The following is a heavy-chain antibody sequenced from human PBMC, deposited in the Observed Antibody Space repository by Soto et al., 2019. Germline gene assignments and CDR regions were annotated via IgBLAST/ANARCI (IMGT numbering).Heavy chain of an antibody. V-gene: IGHV4-59*01. D-gene: IGHD4-17*01. J-gene: IGHJ4*02. CDR2: IYYSGST. Sequence: PSETLSLTCTVSGGSISSYYWSWIRQPPGKGLEWIGYIYYSGSTNYNPSLKSRVTISVDTSKNQFSLKLSSVTAADTAVYYCARATVTNLPDFDYWGQGTLVTVSS. CDR1: GGSISSYY. CDR3: ARATVTNLPDFDY.